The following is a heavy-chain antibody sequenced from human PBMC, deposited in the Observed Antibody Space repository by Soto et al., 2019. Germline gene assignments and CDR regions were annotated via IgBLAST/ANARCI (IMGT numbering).Heavy chain of an antibody. Sequence: QVQLVESGGGVVQPGRSLRLSCAASGFTFSSYGMHWVRQAPGKRLEWVAVISYDGSNKYYADSVKGRFTISRDNSKNTLYLQMNSLRAEDTAVYYCAKTYYYDSSGYCGMDVWGQGTTVTVSS. CDR2: ISYDGSNK. V-gene: IGHV3-30*18. D-gene: IGHD3-22*01. J-gene: IGHJ6*02. CDR3: AKTYYYDSSGYCGMDV. CDR1: GFTFSSYG.